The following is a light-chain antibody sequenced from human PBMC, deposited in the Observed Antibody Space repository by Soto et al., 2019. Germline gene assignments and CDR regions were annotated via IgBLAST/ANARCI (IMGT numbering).Light chain of an antibody. V-gene: IGKV3-20*01. J-gene: IGKJ4*01. CDR2: GAS. Sequence: EIVLTQSPGTLSLSPGERATLSCRASQSVSSGHLAWYQQKPGQAPRLLIYGASSRATGIPDRFSGSGSGTDFTLTISGLEPEDFAVYYCQQYVTFPLSFGGGTKVEIK. CDR3: QQYVTFPLS. CDR1: QSVSSGH.